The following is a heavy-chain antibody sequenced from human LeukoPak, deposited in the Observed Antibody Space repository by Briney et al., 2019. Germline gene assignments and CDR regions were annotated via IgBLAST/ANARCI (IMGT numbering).Heavy chain of an antibody. J-gene: IGHJ4*02. V-gene: IGHV3-33*01. CDR3: HGSRADSSGWYVTSPGVY. CDR2: IYYDGNNK. Sequence: PGRSLRLSCAASGFTFRNYGMQWVRQAPGKGLEWLTLIYYDGNNKYYADSVKGRFTISRDNSGNTLYLQMNSLRAEDTAVYYCHGSRADSSGWYVTSPGVYWGQGTLVTVSS. D-gene: IGHD6-19*01. CDR1: GFTFRNYG.